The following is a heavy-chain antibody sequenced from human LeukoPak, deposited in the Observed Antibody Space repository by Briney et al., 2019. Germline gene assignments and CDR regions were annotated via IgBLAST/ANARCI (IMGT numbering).Heavy chain of an antibody. J-gene: IGHJ4*02. CDR1: GFTFSSYW. Sequence: GGSLRLSCAASGFTFSSYWMSWVRQAPGKGLEWVSAISGSGGSTYYADSVEGQFTISRDNSKNTLYLQMNSLRAEDTAVYYCAKEGRSGPFDYWGQGTLVTVSS. D-gene: IGHD3-10*01. CDR3: AKEGRSGPFDY. V-gene: IGHV3-23*01. CDR2: ISGSGGST.